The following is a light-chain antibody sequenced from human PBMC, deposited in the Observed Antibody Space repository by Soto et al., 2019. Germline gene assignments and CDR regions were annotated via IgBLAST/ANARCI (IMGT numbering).Light chain of an antibody. CDR2: GAS. Sequence: EIVLTQSPGTLSLSPGDRATLSCRASQSVSTTYLAWYQQKFGQAPRLLVYGASSRATGIPDRFSGSGSGTDFTLTISRLEPEDFAAYYCQQYWGSSWTFGQGTK. V-gene: IGKV3-20*01. CDR1: QSVSTTY. CDR3: QQYWGSSWT. J-gene: IGKJ1*01.